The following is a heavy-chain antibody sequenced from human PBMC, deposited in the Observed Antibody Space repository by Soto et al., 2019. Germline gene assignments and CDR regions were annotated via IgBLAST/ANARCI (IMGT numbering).Heavy chain of an antibody. CDR3: ARMISSAADL. J-gene: IGHJ5*02. Sequence: ASVKVSCKASGYTFTSSGVSWVRQAPGQGLEWMGWISAHTGSSEYAQRFQGRVTMTTDTSTATAYMDLRALRSDDTAIYYCARMISSAADLWGQGALVTVSS. D-gene: IGHD3-16*01. CDR2: ISAHTGSS. CDR1: GYTFTSSG. V-gene: IGHV1-18*01.